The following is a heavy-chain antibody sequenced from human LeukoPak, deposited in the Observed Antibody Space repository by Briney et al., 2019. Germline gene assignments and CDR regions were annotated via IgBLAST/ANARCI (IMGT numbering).Heavy chain of an antibody. Sequence: SETLSLTCTASGGSFSSGSYFWSWIRQPPGKGLEWIGYIYYSGSTNYNPSLKSRVTISVDTSKNQFSLKLSSVTAADTAVYYCARGPHFDYWGQGTLVTVSS. CDR2: IYYSGST. CDR1: GGSFSSGSYF. CDR3: ARGPHFDY. V-gene: IGHV4-61*01. J-gene: IGHJ4*02.